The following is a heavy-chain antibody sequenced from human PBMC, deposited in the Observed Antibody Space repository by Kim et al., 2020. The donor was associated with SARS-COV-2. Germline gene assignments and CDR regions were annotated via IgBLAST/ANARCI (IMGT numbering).Heavy chain of an antibody. D-gene: IGHD1-26*01. J-gene: IGHJ3*02. Sequence: NPPPKSRVTMSVDTSKYQFSLKLSSVTAADTAVYYCARESGSYYYAFDIWGQGTMVTVSS. CDR3: ARESGSYYYAFDI. V-gene: IGHV4-4*07.